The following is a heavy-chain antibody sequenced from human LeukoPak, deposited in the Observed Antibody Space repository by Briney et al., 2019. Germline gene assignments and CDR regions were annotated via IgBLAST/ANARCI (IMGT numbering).Heavy chain of an antibody. V-gene: IGHV1-18*01. CDR1: GYTFTSYG. CDR3: ARDVISYYYDSSGYPGFDP. D-gene: IGHD3-22*01. J-gene: IGHJ5*02. CDR2: ISAYNGNT. Sequence: ASVKVSCKASGYTFTSYGISWVRQAPGQGLEWMGWISAYNGNTNYAQKLQGRVTMTTDTSTSTAYMELRSLRSDDTAVYYCARDVISYYYDSSGYPGFDPWGQGTLVTVSS.